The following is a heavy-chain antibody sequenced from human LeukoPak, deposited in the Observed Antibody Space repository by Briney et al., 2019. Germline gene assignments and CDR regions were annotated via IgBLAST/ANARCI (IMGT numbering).Heavy chain of an antibody. J-gene: IGHJ6*02. CDR3: ARGSGSSHYYGMDV. V-gene: IGHV3-30-3*01. Sequence: SCKASGYTFTSYYMHWVRQAPGKGLEWVAVISYDGSNKYYADSVNGRFTISRDNSKNTLYLQMNSLRVEDTAVYYYARGSGSSHYYGMDVWGQGTTVTVSS. D-gene: IGHD3-10*01. CDR1: GYTFTSYY. CDR2: ISYDGSNK.